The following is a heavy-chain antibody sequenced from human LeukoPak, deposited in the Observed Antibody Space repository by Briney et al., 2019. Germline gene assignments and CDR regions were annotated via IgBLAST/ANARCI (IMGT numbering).Heavy chain of an antibody. D-gene: IGHD2-15*01. Sequence: GGSLRLSCVGSRFAFNSYTINSVRQAPGKGLECVSTIGPVSSNIWIADSLKGRFTISRDNPKNSLYLQMNSLRAEDTAVYYCVRDVSRRMGMDVWGQGTTVTVSS. CDR1: RFAFNSYT. J-gene: IGHJ6*02. CDR3: VRDVSRRMGMDV. CDR2: IGPVSSNI. V-gene: IGHV3-21*01.